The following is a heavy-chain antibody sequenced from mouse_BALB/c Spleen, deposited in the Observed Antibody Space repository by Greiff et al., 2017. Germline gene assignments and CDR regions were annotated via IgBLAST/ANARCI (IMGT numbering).Heavy chain of an antibody. D-gene: IGHD3-2*01. CDR3: ARDSSGYVGAWFAY. V-gene: IGHV14-3*02. CDR1: GFNIKDTY. Sequence: EVQLQESGAELVKPGASVKLSCTASGFNIKDTYMHWVKQRPEQGLEWIGRIDPANGNTKYDPKFQGKATITADTSSNTAYLQLSSLTSEDTAVYYCARDSSGYVGAWFAYWGQGTLVTVSA. CDR2: IDPANGNT. J-gene: IGHJ3*01.